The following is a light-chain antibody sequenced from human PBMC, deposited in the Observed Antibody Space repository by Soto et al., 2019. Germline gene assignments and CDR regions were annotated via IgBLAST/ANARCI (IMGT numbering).Light chain of an antibody. CDR1: QNINRW. V-gene: IGKV1D-16*01. CDR3: QQYDSYPT. CDR2: AAS. Sequence: DLQMTQSPSSLSASVGDRVTITCRASQNINRWLAWYQQKSDKAPKSLIYAASSLQNWVPSRFSGSGPGTEFTLPISSLQPEDFATYYCQQYDSYPTFGGGTKVEIK. J-gene: IGKJ4*01.